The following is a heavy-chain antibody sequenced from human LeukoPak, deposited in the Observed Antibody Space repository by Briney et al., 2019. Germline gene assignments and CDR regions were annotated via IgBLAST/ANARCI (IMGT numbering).Heavy chain of an antibody. V-gene: IGHV1-46*01. J-gene: IGHJ4*02. CDR1: GYTFTSYY. D-gene: IGHD3-22*01. CDR3: ARAYDSSGYHRKALDY. Sequence: ASVKVSCKASGYTFTSYYMHWVRQAPGQGLEWMGIINPSGGSTSYAQKFQGRVTMTRDTSTSTVYMELSSLRSEDTAVYYCARAYDSSGYHRKALDYWGQGTQVIVSS. CDR2: INPSGGST.